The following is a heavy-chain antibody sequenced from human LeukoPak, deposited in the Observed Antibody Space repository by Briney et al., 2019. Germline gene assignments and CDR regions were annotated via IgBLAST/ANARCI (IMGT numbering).Heavy chain of an antibody. J-gene: IGHJ4*02. CDR1: GDILNSYH. V-gene: IGHV1-69*04. CDR3: ARDPLPYYDSSGYQTWVDY. D-gene: IGHD3-22*01. CDR2: IIPILGIA. Sequence: SVKVSCTASGDILNSYHIHWVRQAPGQGLEWMGRIIPILGIANYAQKFQGRVTITADKSTSTAYMELSSLRSEDTAVYYCARDPLPYYDSSGYQTWVDYWGQGTLVTVSS.